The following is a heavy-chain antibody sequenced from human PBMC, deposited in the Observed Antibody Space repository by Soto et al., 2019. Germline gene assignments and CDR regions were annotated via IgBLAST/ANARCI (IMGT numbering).Heavy chain of an antibody. CDR1: GFTFSSYA. D-gene: IGHD2-2*01. CDR3: AFKSSTSSVPYGMDV. Sequence: QVQLVESGGGVVQPGRSLRLSCAASGFTFSSYAMHWVRQAPGKGLEWVAVISYDGSNKYYADYVKGRFTISRDNSKNTLYLQMNGLRAEDTAVYYSAFKSSTSSVPYGMDVWGQGTTVTVSS. CDR2: ISYDGSNK. J-gene: IGHJ6*02. V-gene: IGHV3-30-3*01.